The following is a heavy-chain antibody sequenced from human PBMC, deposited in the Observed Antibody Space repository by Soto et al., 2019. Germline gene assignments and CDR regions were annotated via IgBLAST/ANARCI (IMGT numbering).Heavy chain of an antibody. CDR2: IIPIFGTA. V-gene: IGHV1-69*13. D-gene: IGHD6-19*01. CDR3: ARDLRPGQYISGLGY. Sequence: GASVKVSCKASGGTFSSYAISWVRQAPGQGLEWMGGIIPIFGTANYAQKFQGRVTITAHESTSTAYMELSSLTSENTAVYYCARDLRPGQYISGLGYWRQGTLVTVSS. J-gene: IGHJ4*02. CDR1: GGTFSSYA.